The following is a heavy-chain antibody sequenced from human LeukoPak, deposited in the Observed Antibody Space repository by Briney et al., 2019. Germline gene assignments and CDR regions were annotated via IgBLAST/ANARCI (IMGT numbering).Heavy chain of an antibody. J-gene: IGHJ6*02. V-gene: IGHV4-61*05. D-gene: IGHD3-10*01. CDR1: GGSISSSSYY. CDR2: IYYSGST. CDR3: ARNNYYGSGSYYNYYYYGMDV. Sequence: SETLSLTCTVSGGSISSSSYYWGWIRQPPGKGLEWIGYIYYSGSTNYNPSLKSRVTISVDTSKNQFSLKLSSVTAADTAVYYCARNNYYGSGSYYNYYYYGMDVWGQGTTVTVSS.